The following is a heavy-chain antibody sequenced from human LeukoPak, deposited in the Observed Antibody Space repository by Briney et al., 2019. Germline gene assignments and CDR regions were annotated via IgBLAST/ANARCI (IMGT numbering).Heavy chain of an antibody. CDR3: ARDRGRNYYDSSGWFDP. CDR1: GGSISSSSYY. V-gene: IGHV4-39*07. D-gene: IGHD3-22*01. Sequence: SETLSLTCTVSGGSISSSSYYWGWIRQPPGKGLEWIGSIYYSGSTYYNPSLKSRVTISVDTSKNQFSLKLSSVTAADTAVYYCARDRGRNYYDSSGWFDPWGQGTLVTVSS. CDR2: IYYSGST. J-gene: IGHJ5*02.